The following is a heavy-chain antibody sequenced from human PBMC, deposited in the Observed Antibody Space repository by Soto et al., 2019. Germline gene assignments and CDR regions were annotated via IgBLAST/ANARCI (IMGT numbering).Heavy chain of an antibody. CDR2: IVVGSGNT. D-gene: IGHD6-6*01. CDR3: AAESEYSSSPLVRYYYGMDV. Sequence: SGKVSCKASGFTFTSSAVQWVRQARGQRLEWIGWIVVGSGNTNYAQKFQERVTITRDMSTSTAYMELSSLRSEDTAVYYCAAESEYSSSPLVRYYYGMDVWGQGTTVTVSS. CDR1: GFTFTSSA. V-gene: IGHV1-58*01. J-gene: IGHJ6*02.